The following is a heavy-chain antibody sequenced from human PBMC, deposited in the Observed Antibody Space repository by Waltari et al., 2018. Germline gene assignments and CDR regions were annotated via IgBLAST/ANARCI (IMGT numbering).Heavy chain of an antibody. CDR2: IYTSGST. J-gene: IGHJ4*02. Sequence: QVQLQESGPGLVKPSQTLSLTCTVSGGSISSGSYYWSWIRQPAGKGLEWIGYIYTSGSTNYNPSLKSRVTISVDTSKNQFSLKLSSVTAADTAVYYCARHDYGDYGGVDYWGQGTLVTVSS. D-gene: IGHD4-17*01. CDR1: GGSISSGSYY. CDR3: ARHDYGDYGGVDY. V-gene: IGHV4-61*09.